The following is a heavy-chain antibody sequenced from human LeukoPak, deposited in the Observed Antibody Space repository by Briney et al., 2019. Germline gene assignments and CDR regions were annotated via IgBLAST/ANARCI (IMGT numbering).Heavy chain of an antibody. D-gene: IGHD6-25*01. Sequence: PGESLKISCQGSGYSFTSYWIGWVRQMPGKGLEWMGIINPGDSDARYSPSFQCQVTISADKSISTAYLQWSSLKASDTAMYYCARLLSSATWGAFDIWGQGTMVIVSS. CDR1: GYSFTSYW. J-gene: IGHJ3*02. CDR2: INPGDSDA. V-gene: IGHV5-51*01. CDR3: ARLLSSATWGAFDI.